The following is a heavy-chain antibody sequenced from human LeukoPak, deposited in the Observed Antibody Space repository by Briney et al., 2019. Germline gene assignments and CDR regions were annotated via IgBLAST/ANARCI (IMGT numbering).Heavy chain of an antibody. V-gene: IGHV1-8*01. D-gene: IGHD1-26*01. J-gene: IGHJ4*02. CDR2: MNPNSGST. Sequence: ASVKVSCKASGYTFTSYDINWVRQAPGQRLEWMGWMNPNSGSTGYSQKFQGRVTMTRNTSIITAYMELSSLRSEDTAVYYCAREGATRENDYWGQGTLVTVSS. CDR1: GYTFTSYD. CDR3: AREGATRENDY.